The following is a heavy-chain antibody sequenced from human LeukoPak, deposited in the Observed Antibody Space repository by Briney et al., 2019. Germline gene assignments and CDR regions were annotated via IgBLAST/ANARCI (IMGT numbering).Heavy chain of an antibody. V-gene: IGHV3-7*01. CDR2: IKPDGSEE. D-gene: IGHD3/OR15-3a*01. Sequence: GGSLRLSCAASGFTLSYYWMTWVRQAPGKGLEWVANIKPDGSEEYYVDSVKGRFIVSRDNAKNSLYLEMNNLRVEDTAVYYCASTSWTGYDYWGQGTLVTVSS. J-gene: IGHJ4*02. CDR1: GFTLSYYW. CDR3: ASTSWTGYDY.